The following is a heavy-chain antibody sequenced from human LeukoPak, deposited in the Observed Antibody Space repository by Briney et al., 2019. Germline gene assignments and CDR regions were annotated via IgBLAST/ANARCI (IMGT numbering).Heavy chain of an antibody. CDR2: ISAGGDRT. V-gene: IGHV3-23*01. D-gene: IGHD2-15*01. Sequence: GGSLRLSCAASGFSFSTHGIHWVRQAPGKGLDWVWAISAGGDRTDYAHSVKGRFIISRDNSKNTLYLQMNSLRAEDTAVYYCAWPSTLRYCSGDTCYSHWGQGTLVTVSS. J-gene: IGHJ4*02. CDR3: AWPSTLRYCSGDTCYSH. CDR1: GFSFSTHG.